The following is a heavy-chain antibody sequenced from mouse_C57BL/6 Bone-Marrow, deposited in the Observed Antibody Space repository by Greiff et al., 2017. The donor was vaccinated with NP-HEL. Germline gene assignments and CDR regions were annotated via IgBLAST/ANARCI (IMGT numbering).Heavy chain of an antibody. Sequence: EVQVVESGGGLVQPKGSLKLSCAASGFSFNTYAMNWVRQAPGKGLEWVARIRSKSNNYATYYADSVKDRFTISRDDSESMLYLQMNNLKTEDTAMYYCVRHGSNYVGFAYWGQGTLVTVSA. CDR2: IRSKSNNYAT. CDR3: VRHGSNYVGFAY. CDR1: GFSFNTYA. D-gene: IGHD2-5*01. V-gene: IGHV10-1*01. J-gene: IGHJ3*01.